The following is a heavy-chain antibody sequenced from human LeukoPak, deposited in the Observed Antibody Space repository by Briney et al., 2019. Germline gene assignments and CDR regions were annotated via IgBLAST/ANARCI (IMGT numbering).Heavy chain of an antibody. CDR3: ASFSRHNSYGTNDAFDI. CDR1: GGSISSSSYY. J-gene: IGHJ3*02. D-gene: IGHD5-18*01. V-gene: IGHV4-39*07. Sequence: PSETLSLTCTVSGGSISSSSYYWGWIRQPPGKGLEWIGSIYYSGSTYYNPSLKSRVTISVDTSKNQFSLKLSSVTAADTAVYYCASFSRHNSYGTNDAFDIWGQGTMVTVSS. CDR2: IYYSGST.